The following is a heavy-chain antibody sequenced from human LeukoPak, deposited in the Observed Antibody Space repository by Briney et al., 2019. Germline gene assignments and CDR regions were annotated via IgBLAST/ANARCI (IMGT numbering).Heavy chain of an antibody. J-gene: IGHJ4*02. CDR2: IYTTGRT. CDR3: ARSGYTISAYHSDF. CDR1: GVSMSDNF. D-gene: IGHD5-18*01. Sequence: SETLSLTCTLSGVSMSDNFWNWIRQPAGKGLEWIGRIYTTGRTNYSPSFQSRVTMSIDMYSNQFSLTLSSVTAADTAVYYCARSGYTISAYHSDFWGQGAPVTVSS. V-gene: IGHV4-4*07.